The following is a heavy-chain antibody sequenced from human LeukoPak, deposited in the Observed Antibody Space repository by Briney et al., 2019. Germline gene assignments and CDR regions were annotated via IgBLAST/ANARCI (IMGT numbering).Heavy chain of an antibody. J-gene: IGHJ5*02. CDR2: IYYSGST. CDR1: GASISSYY. CDR3: ARGYDFWSGQNWFDP. Sequence: SETLSLTCTVSGASISSYYWSWIRQPPGKGLEWIGFIYYSGSTNYNPSLKSRVTMSLDTSKNQFSLKLTSVIAADTAVYYCARGYDFWSGQNWFDPWGQGTPVTVSS. V-gene: IGHV4-59*01. D-gene: IGHD3-3*01.